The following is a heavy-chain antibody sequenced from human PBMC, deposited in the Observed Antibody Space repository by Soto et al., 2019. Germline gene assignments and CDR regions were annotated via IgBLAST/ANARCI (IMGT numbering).Heavy chain of an antibody. CDR3: AREDVYSSSWANYYYGMDV. J-gene: IGHJ6*02. V-gene: IGHV3-48*03. D-gene: IGHD6-13*01. Sequence: EVQLVESGGGLVQPGGSLRLSCEASGFTFSNYDMNWVRQAPGKGLEWVSYISGSGRTIYYADSVKGRFTISRDSAKKSLFLQMNSLRAEDTAVYYCAREDVYSSSWANYYYGMDVWGQGTTVTVSS. CDR2: ISGSGRTI. CDR1: GFTFSNYD.